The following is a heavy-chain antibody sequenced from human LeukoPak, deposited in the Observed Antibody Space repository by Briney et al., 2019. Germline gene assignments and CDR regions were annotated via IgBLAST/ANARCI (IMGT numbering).Heavy chain of an antibody. CDR1: GFTFSSYA. CDR3: AKDFRDGSSSFDY. J-gene: IGHJ4*02. D-gene: IGHD6-6*01. Sequence: GGSLRLSCAASGFTFSSYAMNWVRQAPGKGQEWVSAISGSGGSTYYADSVKGRFTISRDNSKNTLYLQMNGLRAEDTAVYYCAKDFRDGSSSFDYWGQGTLVTVSS. V-gene: IGHV3-23*01. CDR2: ISGSGGST.